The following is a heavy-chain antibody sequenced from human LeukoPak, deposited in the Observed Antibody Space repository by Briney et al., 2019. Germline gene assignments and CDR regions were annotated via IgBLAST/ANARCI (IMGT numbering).Heavy chain of an antibody. V-gene: IGHV1-46*01. CDR1: GYTFTSYH. J-gene: IGHJ4*02. Sequence: ASVKVSCKASGYTFTSYHMHWVRQAPGQGLEWMGIINPNSGTTFYAHKFQGRVTLTRDTSTSTVYMELSSLTSDDTAVYYCAREHPGAYVNDYWGQGTLVTVSS. CDR3: AREHPGAYVNDY. CDR2: INPNSGTT. D-gene: IGHD4-17*01.